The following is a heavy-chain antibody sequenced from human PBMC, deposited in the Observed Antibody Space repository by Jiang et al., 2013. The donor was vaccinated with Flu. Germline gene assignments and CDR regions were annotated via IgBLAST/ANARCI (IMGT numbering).Heavy chain of an antibody. Sequence: PGGSQRLSCAASGFTFSSYWMHWVRQAPGKGLVWVSRINSDGSSTSYADSVKGRFTISRDNAKNTLYLQMNSLRAEDTAVYFCARGYHTTGENPRAFDYWGQGTLVTVSS. J-gene: IGHJ4*02. CDR1: GFTFSSYW. V-gene: IGHV3-74*01. D-gene: IGHD1-1*01. CDR3: ARGYHTTGENPRAFDY. CDR2: INSDGSST.